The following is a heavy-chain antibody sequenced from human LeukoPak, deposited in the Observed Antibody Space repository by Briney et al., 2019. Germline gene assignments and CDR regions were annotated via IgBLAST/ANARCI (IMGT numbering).Heavy chain of an antibody. CDR1: GFTFSSYN. CDR3: ARDHEEYCSGGSCSRFDY. V-gene: IGHV3-21*01. D-gene: IGHD2-15*01. Sequence: GGSLRLSCAASGFTFSSYNMNWVRQAPGKGLEWVSSISTSSSYIYYADSVKGRFTISRDNAGNSLYLQMNSLRAEDTAVYYCARDHEEYCSGGSCSRFDYWGQGTLVTVSS. CDR2: ISTSSSYI. J-gene: IGHJ4*02.